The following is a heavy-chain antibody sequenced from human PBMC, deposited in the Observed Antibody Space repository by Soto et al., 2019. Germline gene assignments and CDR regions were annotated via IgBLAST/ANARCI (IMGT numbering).Heavy chain of an antibody. D-gene: IGHD3-10*01. CDR1: GSSVSSGAFF. Sequence: PSETLSLTCTVSGSSVSSGAFFWSWLRQSPGKRPEWIAYIYYSGSTNYNPSLKSRATISVDTSKSQFSLTLTFVTAADAATYYCARSPNYYYYGFDVWGQGTTVTVSS. CDR3: ARSPNYYYYGFDV. CDR2: IYYSGST. J-gene: IGHJ6*02. V-gene: IGHV4-61*08.